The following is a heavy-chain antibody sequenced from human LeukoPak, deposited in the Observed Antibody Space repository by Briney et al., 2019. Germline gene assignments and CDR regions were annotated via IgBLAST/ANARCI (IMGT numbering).Heavy chain of an antibody. CDR1: GFTFTDYW. CDR2: IHKAGTES. D-gene: IGHD1-26*01. Sequence: GGSLRLSCAASGFTFTDYWMTWVRQVPGKGLEWVANIHKAGTESYYVDSVKGRFAISRDNAKNSLYLQLSSLRVDDTAVYYCARVGTWELQRVFDYWGQGNLVTVSS. J-gene: IGHJ4*02. V-gene: IGHV3-7*01. CDR3: ARVGTWELQRVFDY.